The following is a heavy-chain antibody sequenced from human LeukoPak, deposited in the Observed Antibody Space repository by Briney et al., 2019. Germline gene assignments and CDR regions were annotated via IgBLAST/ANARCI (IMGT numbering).Heavy chain of an antibody. CDR2: ISPGDSDT. J-gene: IGHJ4*02. CDR3: ARLRGGELSKYYFDY. D-gene: IGHD3-10*01. CDR1: GYIFTAYW. Sequence: LGESLKISCQGSGYIFTAYWLAWVRQMPGKGLEWMGIISPGDSDTRYSPSFQGQVTMSADKSISTAYLQWSSLKASDTAMYYCARLRGGELSKYYFDYWGQGTLVTVSS. V-gene: IGHV5-51*01.